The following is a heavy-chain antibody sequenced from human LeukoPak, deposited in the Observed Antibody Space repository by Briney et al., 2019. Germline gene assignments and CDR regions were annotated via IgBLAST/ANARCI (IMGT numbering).Heavy chain of an antibody. Sequence: GGSLRLSCAASGFTFSSYGMSWVRQAPEKGLEWVSGISGSGGSTYYADSVKGRFTISRDNFKDTLYLQMNSLRAEDTAVYYCVKDSDELIAAVYNWFDPWGKGTTVTISS. CDR1: GFTFSSYG. CDR2: ISGSGGST. V-gene: IGHV3-23*01. D-gene: IGHD6-13*01. CDR3: VKDSDELIAAVYNWFDP. J-gene: IGHJ5*01.